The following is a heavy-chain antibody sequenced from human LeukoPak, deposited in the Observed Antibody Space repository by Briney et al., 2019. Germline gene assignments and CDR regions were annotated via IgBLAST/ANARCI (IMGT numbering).Heavy chain of an antibody. CDR2: ISGSGGST. V-gene: IGHV3-23*01. CDR3: AKDPYPAVAGSLRYKNYFDY. J-gene: IGHJ4*02. D-gene: IGHD6-19*01. Sequence: GGSLRLSCAASGFTFSSYAMSWVRQAPGKGLEWVSAISGSGGSTYYADSVKGRFTISRDHSKNTLYLQMNSLRAEDTAVYYCAKDPYPAVAGSLRYKNYFDYWGQGTRVTVSS. CDR1: GFTFSSYA.